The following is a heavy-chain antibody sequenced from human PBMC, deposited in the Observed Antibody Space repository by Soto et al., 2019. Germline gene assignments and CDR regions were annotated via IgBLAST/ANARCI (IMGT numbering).Heavy chain of an antibody. V-gene: IGHV3-23*01. Sequence: GGSLRLSCAASGFTFSSYAMSWVRQAPGKGLEWVSAISGSGGSTYYADSVKGRFTISRDNSKNTLYLQMNSLRAEDTAVYYCAKEVRGITMVRGVIRAFDYWGQGTLVTVSS. CDR1: GFTFSSYA. CDR2: ISGSGGST. CDR3: AKEVRGITMVRGVIRAFDY. D-gene: IGHD3-10*01. J-gene: IGHJ4*02.